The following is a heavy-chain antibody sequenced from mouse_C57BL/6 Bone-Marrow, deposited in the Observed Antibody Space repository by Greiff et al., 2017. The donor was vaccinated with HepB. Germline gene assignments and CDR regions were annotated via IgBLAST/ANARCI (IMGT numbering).Heavy chain of an antibody. CDR1: GYTSTSYW. CDR3: ARGGTVVARNFDY. J-gene: IGHJ2*01. D-gene: IGHD1-1*01. V-gene: IGHV1-69*01. Sequence: QVQLQQPGAELVMPGASVKLSCKASGYTSTSYWMHWVKQRPGQGLEWIGEIDPSDSYTNYNQKFKGKSTLTVDKSSSTAYMQLSSLTSEDSAVYYCARGGTVVARNFDYWGQGTTLTVSS. CDR2: IDPSDSYT.